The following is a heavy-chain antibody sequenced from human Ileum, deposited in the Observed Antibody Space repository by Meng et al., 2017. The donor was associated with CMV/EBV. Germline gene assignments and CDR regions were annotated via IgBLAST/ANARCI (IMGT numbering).Heavy chain of an antibody. D-gene: IGHD6-13*01. CDR1: GDSINDYY. CDR3: ARRRDTSSWYYYYFGMDV. Sequence: SETLSLTCTVSGDSINDYYWSWIRQPPGKGLEWIRYIYYSGGTNYNPSLKSRLTISVDTSKNQFSLKLNSVTAADTAVYYCARRRDTSSWYYYYFGMDVWGQGTTVTVSS. CDR2: IYYSGGT. V-gene: IGHV4-59*01. J-gene: IGHJ6*02.